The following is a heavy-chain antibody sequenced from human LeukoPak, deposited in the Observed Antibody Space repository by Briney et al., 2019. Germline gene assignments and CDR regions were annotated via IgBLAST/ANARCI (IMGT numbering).Heavy chain of an antibody. J-gene: IGHJ4*02. CDR1: GYTFTIYY. CDR2: INPSGGST. D-gene: IGHD6-19*01. V-gene: IGHV1-46*01. CDR3: ARASIAVAGLDY. Sequence: ASVTVSCTASGYTFTIYYMHWVRQAPGQGLEWMGIINPSGGSTSYAQKFQGRVTMTRDTSTSTVYMELSSLRSEDTAVYYCARASIAVAGLDYWGQGTLVTVSS.